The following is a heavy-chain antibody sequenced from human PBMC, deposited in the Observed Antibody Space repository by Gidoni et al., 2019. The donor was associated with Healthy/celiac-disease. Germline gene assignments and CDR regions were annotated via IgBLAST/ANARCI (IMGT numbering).Heavy chain of an antibody. CDR2: INHSGST. CDR1: GGSFSGYY. V-gene: IGHV4-34*01. D-gene: IGHD2-21*01. CDR3: ASSIDYYYYYMDV. Sequence: QVPLQQWGAGLLKPSETLSLTCAVYGGSFSGYYWSWIRQPPGKGLEWIGEINHSGSTNYNPSLKSRVTISVDTSKNQFSLKLSSVTAADTAVYYCASSIDYYYYYMDVWGKGTTVTVSS. J-gene: IGHJ6*03.